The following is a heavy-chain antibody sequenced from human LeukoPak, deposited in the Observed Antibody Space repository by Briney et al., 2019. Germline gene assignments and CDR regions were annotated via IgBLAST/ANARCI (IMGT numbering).Heavy chain of an antibody. V-gene: IGHV3-23*01. CDR2: ISDSGTTI. CDR1: GFTFSSFA. CDR3: AKDPLYGDYTGWFDP. J-gene: IGHJ5*02. D-gene: IGHD4-17*01. Sequence: PGGSLRLSCAASGFTFSSFAMSWVRQAPGKGLEWVSAISDSGTTIYYADSVKGRFTISRDNSKNTLYLQMNSLRAEDTAVYYCAKDPLYGDYTGWFDPWGQGTLVTVSS.